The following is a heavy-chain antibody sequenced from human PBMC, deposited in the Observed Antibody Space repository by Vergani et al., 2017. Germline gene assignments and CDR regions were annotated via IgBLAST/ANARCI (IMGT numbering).Heavy chain of an antibody. D-gene: IGHD5-12*01. J-gene: IGHJ1*01. Sequence: QVQLLESGPGLLKPSETLSLTCSVSGYSISSGYYWGWIRQPPGKGLEWIGSIYHSGSTYYNPSLKSRVTISVDTSKNQFSLKLSSVTAADTAVYYCARDAGRWEATREHWGQGTLVTVSS. V-gene: IGHV4-38-2*02. CDR2: IYHSGST. CDR1: GYSISSGYY. CDR3: ARDAGRWEATREH.